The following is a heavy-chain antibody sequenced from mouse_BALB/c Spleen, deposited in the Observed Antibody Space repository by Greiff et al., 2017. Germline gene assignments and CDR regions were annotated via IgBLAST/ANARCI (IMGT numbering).Heavy chain of an antibody. CDR2: ISYSGST. V-gene: IGHV3-2*02. CDR3: ARGGYPRGYFDY. D-gene: IGHD2-14*01. J-gene: IGHJ2*01. CDR1: GYSITSDYA. Sequence: ESGPGLVKPSQSLSLTCTVTGYSITSDYAWNWIRQFPGNKLEWMGYISYSGSTSYNPSLKSRISITRDTSKNQFFLQLNSVTTEDTATYYCARGGYPRGYFDYWGQGTTLTVSS.